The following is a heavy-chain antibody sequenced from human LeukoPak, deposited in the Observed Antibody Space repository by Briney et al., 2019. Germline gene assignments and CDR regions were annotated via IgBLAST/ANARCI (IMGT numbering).Heavy chain of an antibody. D-gene: IGHD5/OR15-5a*01. J-gene: IGHJ4*02. CDR3: ARQMTSTRLFDS. CDR1: GFMFSDHD. Sequence: PGGSLRLSCVASGFMFSDHDFHWVRQSPDKGLEWVALIGSDGSKKYYADSVQGRFTVSRENSKNTLFLQMNTLRADDTAVYFCARQMTSTRLFDSWGQGTLVTVSS. CDR2: IGSDGSKK. V-gene: IGHV3-30*04.